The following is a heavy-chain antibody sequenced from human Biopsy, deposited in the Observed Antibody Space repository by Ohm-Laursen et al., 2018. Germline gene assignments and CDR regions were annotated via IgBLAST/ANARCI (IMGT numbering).Heavy chain of an antibody. Sequence: SLRLSCAASGFTFSDYYMSWIRQAPGKGLEWLSYISGSGTTIFYADSVKGRFTVSRDNAKNSLYLQMNSLTVEDTAVYYCARDDAVTVIRGLYYWGQGALVTVSS. D-gene: IGHD2-21*02. CDR3: ARDDAVTVIRGLYY. CDR2: ISGSGTTI. CDR1: GFTFSDYY. J-gene: IGHJ4*02. V-gene: IGHV3-11*01.